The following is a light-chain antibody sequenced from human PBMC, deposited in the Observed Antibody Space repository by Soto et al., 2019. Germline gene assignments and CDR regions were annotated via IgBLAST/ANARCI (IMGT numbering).Light chain of an antibody. CDR3: QQYGSSPIT. Sequence: EIVLTQSPGTLSLSPGERATLSCRASQSVTSNYLAWYQQKPGQAPRLLIFGASSRATGIPDRFSGSGSGTDFTLTIRRLEPEDFAVYYCQQYGSSPITFGQGTRLEIK. CDR2: GAS. CDR1: QSVTSNY. V-gene: IGKV3-20*01. J-gene: IGKJ5*01.